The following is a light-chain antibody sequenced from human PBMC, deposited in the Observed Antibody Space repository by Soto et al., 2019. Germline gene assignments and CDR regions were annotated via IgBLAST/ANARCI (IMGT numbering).Light chain of an antibody. Sequence: QPVLTQPPSVSGTPGQRVTISCSGSSSNIGSNAVNWYQQLPGTAPKLLIYANNQRPSGVPDRFSGSKSGTSASLAISGLQSEDEAYYYCAAWDDSLNGLFGGGTKVTVL. J-gene: IGLJ2*01. V-gene: IGLV1-44*01. CDR3: AAWDDSLNGL. CDR2: ANN. CDR1: SSNIGSNA.